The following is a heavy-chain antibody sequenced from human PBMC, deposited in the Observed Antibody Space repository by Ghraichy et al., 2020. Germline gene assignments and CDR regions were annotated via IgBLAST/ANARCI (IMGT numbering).Heavy chain of an antibody. D-gene: IGHD3-22*01. CDR3: ASMYYYDSSGHQYYFDY. J-gene: IGHJ4*02. V-gene: IGHV1-18*01. CDR2: ISAYNGNT. Sequence: ASVNVSCKASGYTFTSYGISWVRQAPGQGLEWMGWISAYNGNTNYAQKLQGRVTMTTDTSTSTAYMELRSLRSDDTAVYYCASMYYYDSSGHQYYFDYWGQGTLVTVS. CDR1: GYTFTSYG.